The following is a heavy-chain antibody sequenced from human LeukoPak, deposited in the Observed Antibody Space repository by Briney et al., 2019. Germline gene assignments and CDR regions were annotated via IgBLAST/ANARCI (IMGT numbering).Heavy chain of an antibody. Sequence: SETLSLTCTVSGGSISSYYWSWIRQPPGKGLEWIGYIYYSGSTNYNPSLKSRVTISVDTSKNQFSLKLSSVTAADTAVYYCARDVSLDYWGQGTLVTVSS. CDR2: IYYSGST. CDR3: ARDVSLDY. V-gene: IGHV4-59*01. J-gene: IGHJ4*02. D-gene: IGHD3-16*02. CDR1: GGSISSYY.